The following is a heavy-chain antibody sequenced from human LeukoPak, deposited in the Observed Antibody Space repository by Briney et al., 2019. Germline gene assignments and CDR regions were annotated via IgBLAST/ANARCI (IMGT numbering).Heavy chain of an antibody. CDR2: IYYSGSTSGST. V-gene: IGHV4-39*01. D-gene: IGHD2-15*01. Sequence: SETLSLTCSVSGGSISSSSYYWGWIRQPPGKGLEWIGSIYYSGSTSGSTFYNPSLKSRLTISVDTSKNQFSLKLSSVTAADTAVYYCARNHCSGGSCYFDYWGQGTRVTVSS. CDR1: GGSISSSSYY. CDR3: ARNHCSGGSCYFDY. J-gene: IGHJ4*02.